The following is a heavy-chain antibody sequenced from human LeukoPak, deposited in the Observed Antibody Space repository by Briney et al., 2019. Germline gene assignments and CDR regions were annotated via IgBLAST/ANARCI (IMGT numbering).Heavy chain of an antibody. D-gene: IGHD2-21*01. CDR3: ARADRLHGGPYLIGP. V-gene: IGHV1-2*02. Sequence: ASVKVSCKPSGYSFTDYYMHWVRQAPGQGLEWMGWINPNSGGTSSAQKFQGRVNMTRDTSITTVYMEVSWLTSDDTAIYYCARADRLHGGPYLIGPWGQGTLVTVSS. J-gene: IGHJ5*02. CDR2: INPNSGGT. CDR1: GYSFTDYY.